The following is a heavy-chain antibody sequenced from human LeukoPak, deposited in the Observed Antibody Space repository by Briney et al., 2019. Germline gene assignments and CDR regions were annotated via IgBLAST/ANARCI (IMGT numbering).Heavy chain of an antibody. CDR3: ARAPYGDYAV. CDR1: GGSVSSGSYY. CDR2: IYYSGST. J-gene: IGHJ6*02. V-gene: IGHV4-61*01. Sequence: PSETLSLTCTVSGGSVSSGSYYWSWIRQPPGKGLEWIGHIYYSGSTNYNPSLKSRVTISVDTSKNQFSLKLSSVTAADTAVYYCARAPYGDYAVWGQGTTVTVSS. D-gene: IGHD4-17*01.